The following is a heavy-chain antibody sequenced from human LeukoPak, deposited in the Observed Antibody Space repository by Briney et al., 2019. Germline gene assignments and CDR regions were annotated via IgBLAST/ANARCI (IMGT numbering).Heavy chain of an antibody. CDR1: GFRITSYW. V-gene: IGHV5-51*01. Sequence: GESLKISCKGSGFRITSYWIGWVRQMPGKGLEWMGIIYPGDSDTRYSPSFQGQVTISVDKSISTAYPQWSSLKASDTAMYYCARSCSGASCYGGIDYWGQGTLVTVSS. CDR3: ARSCSGASCYGGIDY. D-gene: IGHD2-15*01. J-gene: IGHJ4*02. CDR2: IYPGDSDT.